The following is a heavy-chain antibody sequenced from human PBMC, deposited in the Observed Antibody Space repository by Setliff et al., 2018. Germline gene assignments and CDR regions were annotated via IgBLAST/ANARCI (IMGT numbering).Heavy chain of an antibody. CDR1: GFTLRHFA. CDR2: ITGSGDIT. CDR3: GRDVFDFRTGQGGP. Sequence: GGSLRLSCAASGFTLRHFAVTWVRQTPGRGLEWVSSITGSGDITKYGDSVRGRFTISRDNAKNSLSLQMNNLRTEDTAVYYCGRDVFDFRTGQGGPWGQGTRVTVSS. J-gene: IGHJ5*02. V-gene: IGHV3-23*01. D-gene: IGHD3-3*01.